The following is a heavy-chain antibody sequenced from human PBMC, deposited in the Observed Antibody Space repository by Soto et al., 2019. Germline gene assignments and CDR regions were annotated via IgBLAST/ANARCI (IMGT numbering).Heavy chain of an antibody. D-gene: IGHD5-18*01. V-gene: IGHV4-59*01. CDR2: IYYSGST. CDR3: ARWGTAMAYFDY. J-gene: IGHJ4*02. Sequence: QVQLQESGPGLVKPSETLSLTCTVSGGSISSYYWSWIRQPPGKGLEWIGYIYYSGSTNYNPSLKSRVTISVDTSKNQCSLKLSSVTAADTAVYYCARWGTAMAYFDYWGQGTLVTVSS. CDR1: GGSISSYY.